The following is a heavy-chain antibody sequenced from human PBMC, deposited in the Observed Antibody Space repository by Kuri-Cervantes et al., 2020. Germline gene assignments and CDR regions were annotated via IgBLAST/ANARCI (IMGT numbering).Heavy chain of an antibody. V-gene: IGHV4-39*07. J-gene: IGHJ4*02. CDR2: IYYSGST. CDR3: ARDSEYCSGGSCYSA. Sequence: GSLRLSCTVSGGSISSSSYYWGWIRQPPGKGLEWIGSIYYSGSTNYNPSLKSRVTISVDTSKNQFSLKLSSVTAADTAVYYCARDSEYCSGGSCYSAWGQGTLVTVSS. D-gene: IGHD2-15*01. CDR1: GGSISSSSYY.